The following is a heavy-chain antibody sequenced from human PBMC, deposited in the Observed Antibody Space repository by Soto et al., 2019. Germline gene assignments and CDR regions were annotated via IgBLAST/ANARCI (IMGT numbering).Heavy chain of an antibody. D-gene: IGHD6-19*01. J-gene: IGHJ3*01. CDR2: INLIGNT. CDR3: ARSGSSGWYARDI. Sequence: QVHLQQWGAGLLKPSETLSLTCAVYGGSFTNYWNWIRQVPGKGLEWIGEINLIGNTNYNPSLKSRVTVSVDTFRKQFSLKLTSVAAADTAVYYCARSGSSGWYARDIWGQGTLAIVSS. V-gene: IGHV4-34*01. CDR1: GGSFTNY.